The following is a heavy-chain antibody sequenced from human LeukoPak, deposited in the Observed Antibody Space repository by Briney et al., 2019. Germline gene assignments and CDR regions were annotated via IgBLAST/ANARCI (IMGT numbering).Heavy chain of an antibody. V-gene: IGHV3-23*01. J-gene: IGHJ4*02. D-gene: IGHD4-23*01. CDR2: ISGSGGST. CDR1: GFTFSSYA. Sequence: AGGSLRLSCAASGFTFSSYAMSWARQAPGKGLEWVSAISGSGGSTYYADSVKGRFTISRDNSKNTLYLQMNSLRAEDTAVYYCAKGISGAVVTPGPFDYGGQGTLVTVSS. CDR3: AKGISGAVVTPGPFDY.